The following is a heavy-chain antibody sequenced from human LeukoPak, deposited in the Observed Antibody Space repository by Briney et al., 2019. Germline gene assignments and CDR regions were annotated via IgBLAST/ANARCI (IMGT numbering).Heavy chain of an antibody. CDR2: IRYDGSNT. V-gene: IGHV3-30*02. CDR3: AKDYSKTSYYGSGTYYRPNWFDP. CDR1: GFTFNNYG. Sequence: GGSLRLSCAASGFTFNNYGMHWVRQAPGKGLEWLAFIRYDGSNTYYADSVKGRFTISRDNSKNTLYLQMNSLRPDDTAVYYCAKDYSKTSYYGSGTYYRPNWFDPWGQGTLVTVSS. D-gene: IGHD3-10*01. J-gene: IGHJ5*02.